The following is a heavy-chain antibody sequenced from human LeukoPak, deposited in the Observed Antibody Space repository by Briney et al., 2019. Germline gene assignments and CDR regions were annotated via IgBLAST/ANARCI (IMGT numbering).Heavy chain of an antibody. J-gene: IGHJ4*02. CDR3: AREWQGGIAAAGTRIEGDY. D-gene: IGHD6-13*01. V-gene: IGHV3-7*01. Sequence: SGGSLRLSCAVSGFSVSGYWMTWVRQAPGKGLEWVANIKQDGSEKNYVDSVKGRFTISRDNAENSLFLQMNSLRVEDTAVYYCAREWQGGIAAAGTRIEGDYWGRGPWSPSPQ. CDR1: GFSVSGYW. CDR2: IKQDGSEK.